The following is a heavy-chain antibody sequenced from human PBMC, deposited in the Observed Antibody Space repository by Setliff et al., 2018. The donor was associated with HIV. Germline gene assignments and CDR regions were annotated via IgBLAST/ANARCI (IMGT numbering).Heavy chain of an antibody. V-gene: IGHV3-11*04. Sequence: GGSLRLSCAASGFMFSDHYMDWVRQAPGKGLEWVSYISISVITMYYADSVKGRFTISRDDSKNSVYLQMNGLRADDTAVYHCARSINYLAGDYWGQGTLVTVSS. CDR2: ISISVITM. J-gene: IGHJ4*02. D-gene: IGHD5-12*01. CDR3: ARSINYLAGDY. CDR1: GFMFSDHY.